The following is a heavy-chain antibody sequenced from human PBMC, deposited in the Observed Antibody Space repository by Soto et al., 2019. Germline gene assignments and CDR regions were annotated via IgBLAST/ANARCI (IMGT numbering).Heavy chain of an antibody. CDR1: GFTFRNFV. CDR2: ISYDGGKK. CDR3: ARERVEIYYYSGMDV. J-gene: IGHJ6*02. D-gene: IGHD3-3*01. V-gene: IGHV3-30-3*01. Sequence: GGSLRLSCAASGFTFRNFVMHWVRQAPGKGLEWVALISYDGGKKFYADSVKGRFTISRDKSENTLYLQMNSLTTEDTAVYYCARERVEIYYYSGMDVWGQGTTVTVSS.